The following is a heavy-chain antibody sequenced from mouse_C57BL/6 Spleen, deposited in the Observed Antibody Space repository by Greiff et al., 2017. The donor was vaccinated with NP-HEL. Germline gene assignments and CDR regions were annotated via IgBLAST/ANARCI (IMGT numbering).Heavy chain of an antibody. CDR3: ARSWDPGAMDY. V-gene: IGHV1-69*01. Sequence: VQLQQSGAELVMPGASVKLSCKASGYTFTSYWMHWVKQRPGQGLEWIGEIDPSDSYTNYNQKFKGKSTLTVDKSSSTAYMQLSSLTSEDSAVYYCARSWDPGAMDYWGQGTSVTVSS. CDR1: GYTFTSYW. D-gene: IGHD4-1*01. CDR2: IDPSDSYT. J-gene: IGHJ4*01.